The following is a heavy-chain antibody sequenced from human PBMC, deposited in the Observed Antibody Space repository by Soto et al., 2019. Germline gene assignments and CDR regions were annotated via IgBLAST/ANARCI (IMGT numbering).Heavy chain of an antibody. D-gene: IGHD4-17*01. Sequence: QVQLVEAGGGLVKPGGSLRLSCAASEFTFSDYYMTWIRQAPGKGLEWVSYISNSGSTIYYADSVKGRFTISRDNAKSSLYLQLNSLRAEATAVYYCARVLAYGDYGWLDPWGQGTLVTVSP. CDR1: EFTFSDYY. CDR2: ISNSGSTI. CDR3: ARVLAYGDYGWLDP. J-gene: IGHJ5*02. V-gene: IGHV3-11*01.